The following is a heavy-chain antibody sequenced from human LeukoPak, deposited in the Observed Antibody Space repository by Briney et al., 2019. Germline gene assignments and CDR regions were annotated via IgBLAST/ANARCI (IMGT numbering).Heavy chain of an antibody. D-gene: IGHD3-10*01. CDR3: ARHAHYGSGPVDY. CDR1: GGSISSSNW. J-gene: IGHJ4*02. Sequence: SETLSLTCAVSGGSISSSNWWSWVRQPPGKGLEWIGEIYHSGGTNYNPSLKSRVTISVDTSKNQFSLKLSSVTAADTAVYYCARHAHYGSGPVDYWGQGTLVTVSS. V-gene: IGHV4-4*02. CDR2: IYHSGGT.